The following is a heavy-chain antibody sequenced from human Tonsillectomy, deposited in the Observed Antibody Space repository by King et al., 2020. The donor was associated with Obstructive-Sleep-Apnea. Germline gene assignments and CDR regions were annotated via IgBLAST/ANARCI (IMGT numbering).Heavy chain of an antibody. D-gene: IGHD3-10*01. Sequence: QLVQSGAEVKKPGASVKVSCKASGYTFTSYDINWVRQATGQGLEWMGWMNPNSGNTGYAQKFQGRVTMTRTTSISTAYMELSSLRSEDTAVYYCARGFTMVRGVIRGLPFDYWGQGTLVTVSS. CDR2: MNPNSGNT. CDR1: GYTFTSYD. V-gene: IGHV1-8*01. J-gene: IGHJ4*02. CDR3: ARGFTMVRGVIRGLPFDY.